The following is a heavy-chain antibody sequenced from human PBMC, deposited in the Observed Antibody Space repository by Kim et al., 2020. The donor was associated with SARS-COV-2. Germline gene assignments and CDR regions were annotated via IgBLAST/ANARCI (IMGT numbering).Heavy chain of an antibody. D-gene: IGHD5-12*01. Sequence: GGSLRLSCAASGFTFSSYAMHWVRQAPGKGLEWVAVISYDGSNKYYADSVKGRFTISRDNSKNTLYLQMNSLRAEDTAVYYCARDKATILIWDSFDYWG. J-gene: IGHJ4*01. CDR2: ISYDGSNK. CDR3: ARDKATILIWDSFDY. CDR1: GFTFSSYA. V-gene: IGHV3-30-3*01.